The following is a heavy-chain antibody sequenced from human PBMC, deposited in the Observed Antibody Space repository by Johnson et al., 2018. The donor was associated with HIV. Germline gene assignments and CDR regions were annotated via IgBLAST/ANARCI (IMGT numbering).Heavy chain of an antibody. Sequence: QVQLVESGGGVVQPGRSLRLSCVASGFAFSSYPIHWVRQAPGKRPEWVSLIYSGGGTYYADSVKGGFTISRDNSKNTLYLQMNSLRAEDTAGYYCAREAEWEPSSPNDAFDIWGQGTMVTVSS. V-gene: IGHV3-NL1*01. CDR2: IYSGGGT. CDR3: AREAEWEPSSPNDAFDI. D-gene: IGHD1-26*01. J-gene: IGHJ3*02. CDR1: GFAFSSYP.